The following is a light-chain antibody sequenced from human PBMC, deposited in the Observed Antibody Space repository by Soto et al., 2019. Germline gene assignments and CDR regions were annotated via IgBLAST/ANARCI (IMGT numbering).Light chain of an antibody. CDR2: KVS. Sequence: DSVMTKTPLFSPVTLGQAASISCRHSQNLVHSDGNNYLSWCQQRRGQPTRLLIYKVSDRFSWVQHRVNGSGAGTDFTLTICRVEAAEVGIYYFIQATQSHWTVVQGAKVDI. CDR3: IQATQSHWT. J-gene: IGKJ1*01. CDR1: QNLVHSDGNNY. V-gene: IGKV2-24*01.